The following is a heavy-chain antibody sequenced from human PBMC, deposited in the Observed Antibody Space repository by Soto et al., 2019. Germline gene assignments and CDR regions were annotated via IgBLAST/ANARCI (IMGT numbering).Heavy chain of an antibody. J-gene: IGHJ6*02. CDR1: GFTFSSYA. Sequence: GGSLRLSCAASGFTFSSYAMSWVRQAPGKGLEWVSAISGSGGSTYYADSVKGRFTISRDNSKNTLYLQMNSLRADGTAVYYCAKDYCSGGSCPRSWYYYYGMYVSDQGT. CDR2: ISGSGGST. D-gene: IGHD2-15*01. CDR3: AKDYCSGGSCPRSWYYYYGMYV. V-gene: IGHV3-23*01.